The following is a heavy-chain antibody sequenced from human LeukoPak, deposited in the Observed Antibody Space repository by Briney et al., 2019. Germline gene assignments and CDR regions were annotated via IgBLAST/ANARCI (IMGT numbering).Heavy chain of an antibody. V-gene: IGHV3-23*01. D-gene: IGHD3-10*01. Sequence: GGSLRLSCAAAGFTFSDYGMNWVRQAPGKGLEWVSGISGSGISTYYADSVKGRFTISRDNSKNTLYLQMNSLRAEDTAVYYCARDSGPYYYGSGSYPSNWGQGTLVTVSS. CDR3: ARDSGPYYYGSGSYPSN. CDR1: GFTFSDYG. CDR2: ISGSGIST. J-gene: IGHJ4*02.